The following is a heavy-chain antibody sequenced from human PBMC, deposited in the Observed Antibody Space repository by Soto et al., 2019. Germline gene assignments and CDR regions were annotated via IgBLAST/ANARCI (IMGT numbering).Heavy chain of an antibody. D-gene: IGHD4-17*01. Sequence: QVQLQESGPGLVKPSGTLSLTCAVSSGSISSSNWWSWVRQPPGKGLEWIGEIYHSGITNYNPSLKSRFTMSLDKSKNQFSLKLSSVTAADTAVDYCASLTTVNARSEANFDYRGQGTLVTVSS. CDR3: ASLTTVNARSEANFDY. CDR1: SGSISSSNW. J-gene: IGHJ4*02. V-gene: IGHV4-4*02. CDR2: IYHSGIT.